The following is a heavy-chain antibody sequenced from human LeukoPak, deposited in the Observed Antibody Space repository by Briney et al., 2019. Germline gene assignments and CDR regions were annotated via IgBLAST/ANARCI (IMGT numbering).Heavy chain of an antibody. CDR1: GYTFTGYY. Sequence: GASVKVSCKASGYTFTGYYIHWVRQAPGQGLEWMGWINPDSGGTNYAQIFQGRVTMTSDTSISTAYMELNRLRSDDTAVYYCARVASAVYSDYWGQGTLVTVSS. CDR3: ARVASAVYSDY. CDR2: INPDSGGT. J-gene: IGHJ4*02. V-gene: IGHV1-2*02.